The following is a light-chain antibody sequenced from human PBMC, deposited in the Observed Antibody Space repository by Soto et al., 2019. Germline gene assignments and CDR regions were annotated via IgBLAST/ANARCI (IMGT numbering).Light chain of an antibody. CDR2: LNSDGSH. V-gene: IGLV4-69*01. CDR3: QTWGADSVI. J-gene: IGLJ2*01. CDR1: SGDSSYA. Sequence: QSVLTQSPSASASLGASVKLTCTQSSGDSSYAIAWHQQQPEKGPRFLMKLNSDGSHSKGDGISDRFSGSSSGAERYLTISSLQSEDEADYYCQTWGADSVIFGGGTKLTVL.